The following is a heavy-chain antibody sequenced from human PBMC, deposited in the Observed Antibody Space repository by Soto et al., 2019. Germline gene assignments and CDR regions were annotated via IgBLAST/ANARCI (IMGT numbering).Heavy chain of an antibody. CDR3: ARSQGSSTSLEIYYYYYYGMDV. CDR1: GGTFGSYA. Sequence: QVQLVQSGAEVKKPGSSVKVSCKASGGTFGSYAISWVRQAPGQGLEWMGGIIPIPGTANYAQKFQGRVTIDADESTSTAYMELSSLRSEDTAVDYCARSQGSSTSLEIYYYYYYGMDVWGQGTTVTVSS. D-gene: IGHD2-2*01. V-gene: IGHV1-69*01. J-gene: IGHJ6*02. CDR2: IIPIPGTA.